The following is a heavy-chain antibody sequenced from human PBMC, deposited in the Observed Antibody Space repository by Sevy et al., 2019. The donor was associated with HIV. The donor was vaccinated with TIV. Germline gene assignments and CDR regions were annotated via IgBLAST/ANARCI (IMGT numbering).Heavy chain of an antibody. J-gene: IGHJ6*02. Sequence: ASVKVSCKASGGTFSSYDISWVRQAPGEGLEWMGWIIPIFRTANYAQKFQGRVTITADESTSTAYMELSSLRSEDTAVYYCAREVQIAAAGNRYGMDVWGQGTTVTVSS. V-gene: IGHV1-69*13. CDR3: AREVQIAAAGNRYGMDV. CDR2: IIPIFRTA. CDR1: GGTFSSYD. D-gene: IGHD6-13*01.